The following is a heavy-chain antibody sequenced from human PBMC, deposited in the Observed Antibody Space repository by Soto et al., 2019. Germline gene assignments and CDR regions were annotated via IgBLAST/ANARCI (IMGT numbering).Heavy chain of an antibody. CDR2: TFYRSKWYN. D-gene: IGHD3-16*01. J-gene: IGHJ3*02. CDR3: AREGRGSTSLIQQAFDI. Sequence: PSQTLSLTCAISGDSVSSNSVAWNWIRQSPSRGLEWLGRTFYRSKWYNDYAMSMKSRITINPDTSKNQFSLQLGSVTPEDTAVYFCAREGRGSTSLIQQAFDIWGQGTMVTVSS. CDR1: GDSVSSNSVA. V-gene: IGHV6-1*01.